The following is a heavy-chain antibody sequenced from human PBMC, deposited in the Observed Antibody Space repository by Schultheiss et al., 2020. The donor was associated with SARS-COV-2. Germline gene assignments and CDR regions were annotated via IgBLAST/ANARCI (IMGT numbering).Heavy chain of an antibody. J-gene: IGHJ4*02. V-gene: IGHV6-1*01. CDR2: TYYTSKWNN. D-gene: IGHD6-19*01. Sequence: SETLSLTCAISGDSVSSNSAAWNWIRQSPSRGLEWLGRTYYTSKWNNDYAVSVESRITIYPDTSKNQFSLQLNSVTPEDAAVYYCARENLVGGWLTPDYWGQGTMVTVSS. CDR3: ARENLVGGWLTPDY. CDR1: GDSVSSNSAA.